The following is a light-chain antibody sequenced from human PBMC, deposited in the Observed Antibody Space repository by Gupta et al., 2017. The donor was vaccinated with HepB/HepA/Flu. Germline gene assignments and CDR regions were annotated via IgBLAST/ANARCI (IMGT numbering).Light chain of an antibody. CDR1: NSNSGERYA. CDR3: QSYDGRYV. CDR2: GNN. Sequence: QSVLTQPPSVSGAPGQRVTISCTGSNSNSGERYAVHWYQHLPGSAPKLLIYGNNNRPSGVPDRFSGSKSGTSASLAITGLQAEDEADYYCQSYDGRYVFGTGTKVTVL. J-gene: IGLJ1*01. V-gene: IGLV1-40*01.